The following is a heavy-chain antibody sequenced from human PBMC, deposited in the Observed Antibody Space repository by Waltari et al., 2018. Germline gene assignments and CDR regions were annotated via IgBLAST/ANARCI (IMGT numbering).Heavy chain of an antibody. V-gene: IGHV5-51*01. CDR1: GYSFTSYW. CDR3: ARHPRSVVIPLGGINFQH. CDR2: IYPGDSDT. J-gene: IGHJ1*01. Sequence: EVQLVQSGAEVKKPGESLKISCKGSGYSFTSYWIGWVRQMPGKGLEWMGSIYPGDSDTRDSPSFQGQVTISADKSISTAYLQWSSLKATDTAMYDGARHPRSVVIPLGGINFQHWGQGTLVTVSS. D-gene: IGHD2-21*01.